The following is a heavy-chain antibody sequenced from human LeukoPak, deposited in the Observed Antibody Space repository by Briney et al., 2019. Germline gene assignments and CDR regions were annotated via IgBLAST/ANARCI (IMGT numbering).Heavy chain of an antibody. CDR1: GFTFSSYW. V-gene: IGHV3-7*05. Sequence: TGGSLRLSCAASGFTFSSYWMSWFRQAPGKGLEWVANIKQDGSEKYYVDSVKGRFTISRDNGKNSLYLQMNSLRAEDTAVYYCAREGEWELDGDDAFDIWGQGTMVTVSS. CDR3: AREGEWELDGDDAFDI. CDR2: IKQDGSEK. J-gene: IGHJ3*02. D-gene: IGHD1-26*01.